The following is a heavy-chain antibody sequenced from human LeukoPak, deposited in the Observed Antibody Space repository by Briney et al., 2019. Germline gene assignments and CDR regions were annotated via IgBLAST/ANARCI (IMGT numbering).Heavy chain of an antibody. CDR1: GYSISSGYY. CDR2: IYHSGST. CDR3: AGEDDSSGYYNY. J-gene: IGHJ4*02. D-gene: IGHD3-22*01. V-gene: IGHV4-38-2*01. Sequence: PSETLSLTCAVSGYSISSGYYWGWIRQPPGKGLEWIGSIYHSGSTHYNPSLKSRVTISVDTSKNQFSLKLSSVTAADTAVYYCAGEDDSSGYYNYWGQGTLVTVSS.